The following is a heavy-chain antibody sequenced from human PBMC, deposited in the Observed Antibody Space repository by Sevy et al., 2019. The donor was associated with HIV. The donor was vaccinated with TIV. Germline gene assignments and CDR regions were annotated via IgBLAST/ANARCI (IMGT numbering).Heavy chain of an antibody. CDR1: GGSFSGYY. CDR3: ARARLYYGSGAFDY. CDR2: INHSGST. D-gene: IGHD3-10*01. J-gene: IGHJ4*02. Sequence: SETLSLTCAVYGGSFSGYYWSWIRQPPGKGLEWIGEINHSGSTNYNPSLKSRVTISVDTSLNQFSLKLSSVTAADTAVYYCARARLYYGSGAFDYWGQGTLVTVSS. V-gene: IGHV4-34*01.